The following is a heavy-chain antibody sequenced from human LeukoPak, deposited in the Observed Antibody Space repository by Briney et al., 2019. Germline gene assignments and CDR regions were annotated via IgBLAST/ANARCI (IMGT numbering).Heavy chain of an antibody. CDR1: GFTFSSYA. CDR3: AKVVVVPAAMAPFDY. CDR2: ISGSGGST. D-gene: IGHD2-2*01. V-gene: IGHV3-23*01. Sequence: PGGSLRLSCAASGFTFSSYAMSWVRQAPGKGLEWVPAISGSGGSTYYADSVKGRFTISRDNSKNTLYLQMNSLRAEDTAVYYCAKVVVVPAAMAPFDYWGQGTLVTVSS. J-gene: IGHJ4*02.